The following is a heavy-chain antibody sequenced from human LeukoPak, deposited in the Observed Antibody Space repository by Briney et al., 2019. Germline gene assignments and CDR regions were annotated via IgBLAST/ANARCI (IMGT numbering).Heavy chain of an antibody. CDR1: GFTFSSYA. V-gene: IGHV3-23*01. D-gene: IGHD1-26*01. J-gene: IGHJ4*02. Sequence: PGGSLRLSCAASGFTFSSYAMHWVRQAPGKGLEWVSTISGSGGSTYYADSVKGRFTISRDKSKNTAYLQMNSLRVEDTAVYYCAKGVKVGGAHWGQGTLVIVSS. CDR2: ISGSGGST. CDR3: AKGVKVGGAH.